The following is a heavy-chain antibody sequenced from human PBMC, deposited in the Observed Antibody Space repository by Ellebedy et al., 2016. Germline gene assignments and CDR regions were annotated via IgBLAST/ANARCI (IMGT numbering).Heavy chain of an antibody. CDR3: AREIPVVVPAAIWGPFDY. D-gene: IGHD2-2*02. J-gene: IGHJ4*02. CDR1: GFTFSSYA. V-gene: IGHV3-33*08. CDR2: IWYDGSNK. Sequence: GESLKISXAASGFTFSSYAMSWVRQAPGKGLEWVAVIWYDGSNKYYADSVKGRFTISRDNSKNTLYLQMNSLRAEDTAVYYCAREIPVVVPAAIWGPFDYWGQGTLVTVSS.